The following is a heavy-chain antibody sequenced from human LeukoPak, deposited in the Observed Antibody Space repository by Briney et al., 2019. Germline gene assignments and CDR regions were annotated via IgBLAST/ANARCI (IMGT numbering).Heavy chain of an antibody. J-gene: IGHJ3*01. CDR3: ARTQKGYYDSSGYSGP. CDR2: IYPGDSDT. Sequence: GESLKISCKGSGYSFTSYWIGGVRQMPGRGLEWMGIIYPGDSDTRYSPSFQGQVTISADKSISTAYLQWSSLKASDTAMYYCARTQKGYYDSSGYSGPWGQGTMVTVSS. CDR1: GYSFTSYW. V-gene: IGHV5-51*01. D-gene: IGHD3-22*01.